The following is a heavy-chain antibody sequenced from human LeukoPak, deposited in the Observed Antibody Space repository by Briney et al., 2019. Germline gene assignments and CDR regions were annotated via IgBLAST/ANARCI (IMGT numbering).Heavy chain of an antibody. CDR3: ARDRVGSGWPRPYYFEV. CDR1: GFTFSSYG. V-gene: IGHV1-2*02. D-gene: IGHD6-19*01. J-gene: IGHJ4*02. Sequence: SGGSLRLSCAASGFTFSSYGMHWVRQAPGQGLEWMGWINPNTGATHSAQKFQGRITMTRDTSISTAYMDLSRLRSDDTAVYYCARDRVGSGWPRPYYFEVWGQGTLVTVSS. CDR2: INPNTGAT.